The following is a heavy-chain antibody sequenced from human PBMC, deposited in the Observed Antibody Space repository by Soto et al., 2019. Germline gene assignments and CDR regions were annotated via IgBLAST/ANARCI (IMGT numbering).Heavy chain of an antibody. CDR1: GGTFSSSA. CDR3: ARSETAGHRGFDI. CDR2: IIPTFGTA. D-gene: IGHD6-19*01. V-gene: IGHV1-69*06. J-gene: IGHJ3*02. Sequence: QVQLVQSGAEMREPGSSVKVSCKASGGTFSSSAINWLRQAPGQGPEWMGGIIPTFGTAHYIEKFRGRVTITADTSTSTAYMEVSSLTSEDTAMYFCARSETAGHRGFDIWGQGTMVTVSS.